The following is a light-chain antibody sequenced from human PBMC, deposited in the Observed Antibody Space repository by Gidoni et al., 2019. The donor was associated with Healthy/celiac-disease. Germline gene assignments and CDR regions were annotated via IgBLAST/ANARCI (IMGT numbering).Light chain of an antibody. CDR3: QKYYSTLT. Sequence: DIVLTQSPASLAVSLGERATNNCKSSQSVLYSANNKNDLAWYQQKPGQPPKLLIYWASTRESGVPDRCSGSGSGTDFTLTISSLQAEDVSFYYCQKYYSTLTFGGGTKVEIK. J-gene: IGKJ4*01. CDR2: WAS. V-gene: IGKV4-1*01. CDR1: QSVLYSANNKND.